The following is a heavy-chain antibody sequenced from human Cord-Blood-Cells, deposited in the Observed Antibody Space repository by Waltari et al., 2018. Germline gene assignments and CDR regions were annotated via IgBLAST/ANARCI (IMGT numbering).Heavy chain of an antibody. V-gene: IGHV4-39*01. CDR3: ARLWYFDY. CDR1: GGSISSSIYY. CDR2: IYYSGST. Sequence: QLQLQESGPGLVQPSETLSLTCTVPGGSISSSIYYWGWIRQPPGKGLEWIGSIYYSGSTYYNPSLKSRVTISVDTAKNQFSLKLSSVTAADTAVYYCARLWYFDYWGQGTLVTVSS. J-gene: IGHJ4*02.